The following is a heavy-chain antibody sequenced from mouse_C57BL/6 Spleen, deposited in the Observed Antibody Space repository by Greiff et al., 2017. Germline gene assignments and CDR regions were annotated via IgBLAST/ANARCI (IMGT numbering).Heavy chain of an antibody. CDR3: ANYSNYEAMDY. CDR2: IYPRSGNT. D-gene: IGHD2-5*01. V-gene: IGHV1-81*01. Sequence: VMLVESGAELARPGASVKLSCKASGYTFTSYGISWVKQRTGQGLEWIGEIYPRSGNTYYNEKFKGKATLTADKSSSTAYMELRSLTSEDSAVYFCANYSNYEAMDYWGQGTSVTVSS. J-gene: IGHJ4*01. CDR1: GYTFTSYG.